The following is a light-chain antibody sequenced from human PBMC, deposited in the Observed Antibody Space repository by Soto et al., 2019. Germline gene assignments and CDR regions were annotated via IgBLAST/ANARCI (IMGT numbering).Light chain of an antibody. CDR2: GAS. CDR1: QSVSSN. J-gene: IGKJ5*01. V-gene: IGKV3-20*01. Sequence: ENVLTQSPASSSFSPMQRSTLSVRASQSVSSNLAWYQQKPGQAPRLLIYGASVRATGVPDRFSGSGSWTDFTLTLSRLEPEDFAVYYCQQYTSSLNTFGQGTRLEIK. CDR3: QQYTSSLNT.